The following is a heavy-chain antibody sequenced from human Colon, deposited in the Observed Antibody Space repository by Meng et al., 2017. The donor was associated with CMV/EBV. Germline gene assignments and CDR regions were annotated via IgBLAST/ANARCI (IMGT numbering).Heavy chain of an antibody. CDR1: GDSVDNTDYY. Sequence: SETLSLTCTVSGDSVDNTDYYWNWIRQPPGKGLEWIGYVFSRGTTSYNPSLEGRVIISVDMARNQLSLKLTAVTAADTAVYYCARDYALRRFDYWGQGTLVTVSS. D-gene: IGHD2-2*01. V-gene: IGHV4-61*08. J-gene: IGHJ4*02. CDR2: VFSRGTT. CDR3: ARDYALRRFDY.